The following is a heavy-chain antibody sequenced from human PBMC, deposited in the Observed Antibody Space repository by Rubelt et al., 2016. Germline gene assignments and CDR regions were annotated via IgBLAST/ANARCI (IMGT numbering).Heavy chain of an antibody. D-gene: IGHD3-16*01. J-gene: IGHJ4*02. CDR3: ARGSGYVWGG. CDR1: GFTFSTYSM. V-gene: IGHV4-4*02. CDR2: IYHSGST. Sequence: EQLVESGGGLVQPGGSLRLSCAASGFTFSTYSMNWVRQAPGKGLEWIGEIYHSGSTNYNPSFKTRVTISVDKSKNPSSLSLFSVTAADTAEYYCARGSGYVWGGWGQGTLVIVSS.